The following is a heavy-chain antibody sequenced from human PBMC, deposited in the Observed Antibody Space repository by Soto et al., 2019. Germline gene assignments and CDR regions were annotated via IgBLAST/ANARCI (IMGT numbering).Heavy chain of an antibody. CDR1: GVSISSYY. J-gene: IGHJ4*02. CDR3: ARDRISSSRGFFDY. V-gene: IGHV4-4*07. CDR2: IYTGGST. Sequence: QVQLQESGPGLVMPSETLSLTCNVSGVSISSYYWCWIRQSAGKGLEWIGRIYTGGSTKYNPSLQTRVNMSIDTSKNHFSLRLRSVTAADTAVYFCARDRISSSRGFFDYWGQGAPVTVSS. D-gene: IGHD2-2*01.